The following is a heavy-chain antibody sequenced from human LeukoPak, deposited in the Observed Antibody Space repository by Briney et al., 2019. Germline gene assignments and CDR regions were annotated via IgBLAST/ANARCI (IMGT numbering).Heavy chain of an antibody. CDR3: AKHLSGPTGNY. V-gene: IGHV3-30*18. CDR1: GFTFSSYG. Sequence: PGGSLRLSCAASGFTFSSYGMHWVRQAPSKGLEWVAVISYDGSNKYYADSVKGRFTISRDNSKNTLYLQMNSLRAEDTAVYYCAKHLSGPTGNYWGQGTLVTVS. J-gene: IGHJ4*02. CDR2: ISYDGSNK.